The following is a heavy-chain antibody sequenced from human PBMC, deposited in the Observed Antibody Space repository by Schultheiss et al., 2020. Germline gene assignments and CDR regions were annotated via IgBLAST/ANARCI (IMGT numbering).Heavy chain of an antibody. Sequence: SETLSLTCTVSGGSISSGDYYWSWIRQPPGKGLEWIGYIYYSGSTNYNPSLKSRVTISVDTSKNQFSLKLSSVTAADTAVYYCARDCTMVYGLRYYYYYGMDVWGQGTTVTVAS. CDR2: IYYSGST. J-gene: IGHJ6*02. V-gene: IGHV4-30-4*01. CDR3: ARDCTMVYGLRYYYYYGMDV. D-gene: IGHD2-8*01. CDR1: GGSISSGDYY.